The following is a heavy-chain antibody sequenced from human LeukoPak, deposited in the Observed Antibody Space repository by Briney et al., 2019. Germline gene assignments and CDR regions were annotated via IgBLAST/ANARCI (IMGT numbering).Heavy chain of an antibody. Sequence: PGGSLRLSCAASGFTFDDYGMSWVRQAPGKGLEWGSGIIWNGGSAGYADSVKGRFTISRDNAKNSLYLQMNSLRAEDTALYYCARSPDGYNSYFDYWGQGTLVTISS. D-gene: IGHD5-24*01. CDR3: ARSPDGYNSYFDY. V-gene: IGHV3-20*04. CDR2: IIWNGGSA. J-gene: IGHJ4*02. CDR1: GFTFDDYG.